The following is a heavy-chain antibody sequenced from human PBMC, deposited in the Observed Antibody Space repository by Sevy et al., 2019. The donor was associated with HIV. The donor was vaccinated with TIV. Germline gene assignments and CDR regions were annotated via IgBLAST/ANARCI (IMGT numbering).Heavy chain of an antibody. D-gene: IGHD6-19*01. J-gene: IGHJ6*02. V-gene: IGHV3-30*18. CDR1: GFTFSSYG. CDR2: ISYDGSNK. Sequence: GGSLRLSCAASGFTFSSYGMHWVRQAPGKGLEWVAVISYDGSNKYYADSVKGRFTISRDNSKNTLYLQMNSLRAEDTAVYYGAKDHPHRISYSSGWYNYYYGMDVWGQGTTVTVSS. CDR3: AKDHPHRISYSSGWYNYYYGMDV.